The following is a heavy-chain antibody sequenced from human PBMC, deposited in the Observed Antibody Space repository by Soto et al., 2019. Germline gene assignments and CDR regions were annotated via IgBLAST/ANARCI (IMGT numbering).Heavy chain of an antibody. V-gene: IGHV3-23*01. CDR3: ANVGNTRVVIECFDY. Sequence: GGSLRLSCETSGFTFGNYGMGWVRQAPGKGLHWVSGISSSSRRTYYADSVRGRFTISRDNSKNTLYLQMDTLRPDDTGVYYCANVGNTRVVIECFDYWGQGSLVTVSS. CDR1: GFTFGNYG. CDR2: ISSSSRRT. D-gene: IGHD3-3*01. J-gene: IGHJ4*01.